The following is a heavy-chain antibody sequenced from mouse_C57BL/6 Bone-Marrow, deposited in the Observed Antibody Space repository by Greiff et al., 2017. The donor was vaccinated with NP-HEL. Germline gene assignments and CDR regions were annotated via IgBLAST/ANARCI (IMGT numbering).Heavy chain of an antibody. Sequence: VQLKQSGAELVKPGASVKLSCTASGFNIKDYYMPWVKQRTEQGLEWIGRIDPEDGETKYAPKFQGKATITADTSSNTAYLQLSSLTSEDTAVYYCASTPFYGYGEIFDYWGQGTTLTVSS. D-gene: IGHD2-2*01. CDR2: IDPEDGET. J-gene: IGHJ2*01. CDR3: ASTPFYGYGEIFDY. CDR1: GFNIKDYY. V-gene: IGHV14-2*01.